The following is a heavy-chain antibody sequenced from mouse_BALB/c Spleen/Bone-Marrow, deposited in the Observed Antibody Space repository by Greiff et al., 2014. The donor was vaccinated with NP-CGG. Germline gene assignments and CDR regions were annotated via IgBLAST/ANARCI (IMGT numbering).Heavy chain of an antibody. J-gene: IGHJ3*01. CDR1: GYTFTSYW. CDR2: IYPGNSDT. Sequence: VQLQQSGTVLARPGASVKMSCKASGYTFTSYWMHWVKQRPGQGLGWIGTIYPGNSDTSYNQKFKGKAKLTAVTSTSTAYMELSSLTNEDSAVYYCTRVITTGSAWFAYWGQGTLVTVS. V-gene: IGHV1-5*01. CDR3: TRVITTGSAWFAY. D-gene: IGHD2-4*01.